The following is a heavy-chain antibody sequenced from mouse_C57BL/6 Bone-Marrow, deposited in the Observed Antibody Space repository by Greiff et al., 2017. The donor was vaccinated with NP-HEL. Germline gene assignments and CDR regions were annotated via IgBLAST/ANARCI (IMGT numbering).Heavy chain of an antibody. V-gene: IGHV1-19*01. CDR3: ARSFLSY. CDR2: INPYNGGT. Sequence: VQRKESGPVLVKPGASVKMSCKASGYTFTDYYMNWVKQSHGKSLEWIGVINPYNGGTSYNQKFKGKATLTVDKSSSTAYMELNSLTSEDSAVYYCARSFLSYWGQGTTLTVSS. J-gene: IGHJ2*01. CDR1: GYTFTDYY.